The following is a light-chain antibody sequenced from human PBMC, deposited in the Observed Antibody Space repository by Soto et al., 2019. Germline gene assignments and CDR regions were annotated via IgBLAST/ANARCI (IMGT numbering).Light chain of an antibody. Sequence: DIQMTQSPSSLSASVGDRITITCQASQDINKYLNWYQQKLGKAPKLLIYDASNLQRGVPSRFSGCGSWTHFSLSISSLQPEDIVTYDCQQSENGPLTFGGGTKVEI. CDR3: QQSENGPLT. V-gene: IGKV1-33*01. J-gene: IGKJ4*01. CDR2: DAS. CDR1: QDINKY.